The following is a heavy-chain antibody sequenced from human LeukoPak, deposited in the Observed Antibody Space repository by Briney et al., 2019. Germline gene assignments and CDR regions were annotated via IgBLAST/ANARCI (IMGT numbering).Heavy chain of an antibody. CDR2: IIPNFGTA. V-gene: IGHV1-69*06. J-gene: IGHJ3*02. CDR1: GYTFTSYA. CDR3: AREKVMVLGGTDAFDI. Sequence: GASVKVSCKASGYTFTSYAISWVRQAPGQGLEWMGGIIPNFGTANYAQKFQGRVTITADKSTSTAYMELSSLRSEDTAVYYCAREKVMVLGGTDAFDIWGQGTMVIVSS. D-gene: IGHD2-8*01.